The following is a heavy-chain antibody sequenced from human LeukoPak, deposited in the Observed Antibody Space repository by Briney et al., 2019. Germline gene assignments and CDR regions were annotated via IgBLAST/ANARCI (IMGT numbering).Heavy chain of an antibody. CDR2: ISSSGSTI. D-gene: IGHD1-26*01. V-gene: IGHV3-11*04. CDR1: GFTFSDYY. J-gene: IGHJ4*02. CDR3: AREWRNWGATPHFDY. Sequence: PGGSLRLSCAASGFTFSDYYMSWIRQAPGKGLEWVSYISSSGSTIYYADSVKGRFTISRDNAKNSLYLQMNSLRAEDTAVYYCAREWRNWGATPHFDYWGQGTLVTVSS.